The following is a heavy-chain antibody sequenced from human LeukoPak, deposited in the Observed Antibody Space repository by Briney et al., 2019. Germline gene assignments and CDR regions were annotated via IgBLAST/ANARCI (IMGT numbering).Heavy chain of an antibody. Sequence: SKTLSLTCTVSGYSISSGYYWGWIRQPPGKGLEWIGSIYHSGSTYYNPSLKSRVTISADTSKNQFSLKLYSVTAADTAVYYCATRKLGNDYWGQGTLVTVSS. J-gene: IGHJ4*02. V-gene: IGHV4-38-2*02. D-gene: IGHD7-27*01. CDR1: GYSISSGYY. CDR2: IYHSGST. CDR3: ATRKLGNDY.